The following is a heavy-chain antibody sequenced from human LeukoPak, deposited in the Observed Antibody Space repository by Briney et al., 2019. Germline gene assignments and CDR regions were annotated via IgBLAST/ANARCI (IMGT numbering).Heavy chain of an antibody. CDR3: ASRSSSSSVDY. CDR1: GFTFSSYW. Sequence: PGGSLRLSCAASGFTFSSYWMHWVRQAPGKGLVWVSRINSDGSSTSYADSVKGRFTISRDNAKNTLYLQMNSLRAEDTAMYYCASRSSSSSVDYWGQGTLVTVSS. CDR2: INSDGSST. V-gene: IGHV3-74*01. D-gene: IGHD6-6*01. J-gene: IGHJ4*02.